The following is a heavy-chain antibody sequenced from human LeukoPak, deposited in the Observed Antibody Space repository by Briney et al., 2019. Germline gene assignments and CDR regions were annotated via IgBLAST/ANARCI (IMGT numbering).Heavy chain of an antibody. D-gene: IGHD3-3*01. CDR2: TNHSGST. J-gene: IGHJ4*02. CDR1: GGSFSGYY. CDR3: ARDGYDFWSGYYDY. Sequence: SETLSLTCAVYGGSFSGYYWSWIRQPPGKGLEWIGETNHSGSTNYNPSLKSRVTISVDTSKNQFSLKLSSVTAADTAVYYCARDGYDFWSGYYDYWGQGTLVTVSS. V-gene: IGHV4-34*01.